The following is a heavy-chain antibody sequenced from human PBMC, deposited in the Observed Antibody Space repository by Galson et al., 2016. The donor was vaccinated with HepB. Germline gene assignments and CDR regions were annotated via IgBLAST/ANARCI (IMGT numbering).Heavy chain of an antibody. D-gene: IGHD1-26*01. CDR2: IYPGDSDT. CDR3: ASGKWRDFDY. CDR1: GYNFPSQW. V-gene: IGHV5-51*01. J-gene: IGHJ4*02. Sequence: QSGAEVTKPGESVTISCQGSGYNFPSQWIGWVRQMPGKGLEWMGLIYPGDSDTRYSPSFQGQVTISADRSISTTYLQWSSLEASDSAIYYCASGKWRDFDYWGQGTLLTVAS.